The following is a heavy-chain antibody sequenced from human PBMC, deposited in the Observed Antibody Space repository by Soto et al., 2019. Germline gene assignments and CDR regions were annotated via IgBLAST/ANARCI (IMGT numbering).Heavy chain of an antibody. J-gene: IGHJ4*02. CDR1: GGSISSYY. CDR2: IYYSGST. D-gene: IGHD4-17*01. Sequence: SETLSLTCTVSGGSISSYYWSWIRQPPGKGLEWIGYIYYSGSTNYNPSLKSRVTISVDTSKNQFSLKLSSVTAADTAVYYCARARTTSLRFDYWGQGTLVTVTS. V-gene: IGHV4-59*01. CDR3: ARARTTSLRFDY.